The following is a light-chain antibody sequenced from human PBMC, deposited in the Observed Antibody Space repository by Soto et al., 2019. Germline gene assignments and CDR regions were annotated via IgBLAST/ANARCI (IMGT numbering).Light chain of an antibody. CDR2: AAS. V-gene: IGKV3-20*01. Sequence: VLSRSAGALSLSPRDRAILSCRVIQSVSNDYVAWVQQKPGQAPRILIYAASSRAPGIPDRFSGSGSGADFSLTISRLEPEDVALYYCHQCDTSPRTFGQGTKVDI. CDR3: HQCDTSPRT. J-gene: IGKJ1*01. CDR1: QSVSNDY.